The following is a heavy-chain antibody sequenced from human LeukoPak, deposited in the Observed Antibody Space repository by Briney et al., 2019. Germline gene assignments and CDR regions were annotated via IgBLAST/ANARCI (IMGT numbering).Heavy chain of an antibody. D-gene: IGHD3-10*02. J-gene: IGHJ3*02. Sequence: ASVKVSCKGSGYTFTSYYMHWVRQAPGQGLEWMGIINPSGGSTSYAQKFQGRVTMTRDMSTSTVYMELSSLRSEDTAVYYCARGLFLDAFDIWGQGTMVTVSS. V-gene: IGHV1-46*01. CDR3: ARGLFLDAFDI. CDR1: GYTFTSYY. CDR2: INPSGGST.